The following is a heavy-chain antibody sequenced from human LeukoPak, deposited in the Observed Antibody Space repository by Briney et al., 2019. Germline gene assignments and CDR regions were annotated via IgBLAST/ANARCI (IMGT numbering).Heavy chain of an antibody. CDR2: ISGSGGST. CDR3: AKDSTTSGSYYGMDV. Sequence: GGSLRLSCAASGFAFNNYVMSWVRQAPGMGLEWVSSISGSGGSTYYTDSVKGRFTISRDNSKNTLNLQMNSLRVEDTAVYYCAKDSTTSGSYYGMDVWGQGTTVTVSS. D-gene: IGHD3-3*01. V-gene: IGHV3-23*01. J-gene: IGHJ6*02. CDR1: GFAFNNYV.